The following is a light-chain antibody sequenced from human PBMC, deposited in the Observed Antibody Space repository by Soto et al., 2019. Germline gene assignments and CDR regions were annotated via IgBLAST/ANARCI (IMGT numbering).Light chain of an antibody. Sequence: QSVLTRPASVSGSPGQSITISCTGTSSDLGSYNLVSWYQQHPGKPPKLLIYEGSKRPSGVSDRFSGSKSGNMASLTISGLQAEDEADYYCCSFAGSDTVIFGGGTKVTVL. V-gene: IGLV2-23*01. J-gene: IGLJ1*01. CDR1: SSDLGSYNL. CDR3: CSFAGSDTVI. CDR2: EGS.